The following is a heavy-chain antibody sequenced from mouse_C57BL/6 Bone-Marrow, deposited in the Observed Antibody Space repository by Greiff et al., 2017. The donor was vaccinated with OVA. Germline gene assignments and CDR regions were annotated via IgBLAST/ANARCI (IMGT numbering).Heavy chain of an antibody. D-gene: IGHD1-1*01. V-gene: IGHV1-64*01. CDR2: IHPNSGST. Sequence: QVQLQQPGAELVKPGASVKLSCKASGYTFTSYWMHWVKQRPGQGLEWIGMIHPNSGSTNYNEKFKSKATLTVDKSSSTAYMQLSSLTSEDSAVYYCARSSITTGYYLAMDYWGQGTSVTGSS. CDR3: ARSSITTGYYLAMDY. J-gene: IGHJ4*01. CDR1: GYTFTSYW.